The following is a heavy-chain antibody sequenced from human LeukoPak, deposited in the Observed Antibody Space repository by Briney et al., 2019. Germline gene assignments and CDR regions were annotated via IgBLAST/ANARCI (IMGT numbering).Heavy chain of an antibody. J-gene: IGHJ5*02. CDR2: IYSGGST. CDR1: GFTFSNYG. V-gene: IGHV3-53*04. Sequence: GGSLRLSCAASGFTFSNYGMHWVRQAPGKGLEWVSVIYSGGSTYYADSVKGRFTISRHNSKNTLYLQMNSLRAEDTAVYYCARGGNMYSSSWSWFDPWGQGTLVTVSS. CDR3: ARGGNMYSSSWSWFDP. D-gene: IGHD6-13*01.